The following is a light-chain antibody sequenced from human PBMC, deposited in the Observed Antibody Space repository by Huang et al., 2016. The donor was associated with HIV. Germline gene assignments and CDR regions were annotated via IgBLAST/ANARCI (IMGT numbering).Light chain of an antibody. Sequence: IQLTQSPSSLSASVGDRVTITCRANQAIGTYLAWYQQQPGKAPELLLNSSSTLRSGVPSRFSGGGSGTDFTLTIISLQPEDFASYSCQHLYTFGGGTKVEIK. CDR2: SSS. J-gene: IGKJ4*01. CDR3: QHLYT. V-gene: IGKV1-9*01. CDR1: QAIGTY.